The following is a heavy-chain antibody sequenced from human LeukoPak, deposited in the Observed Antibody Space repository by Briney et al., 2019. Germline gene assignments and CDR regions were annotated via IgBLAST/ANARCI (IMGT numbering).Heavy chain of an antibody. CDR2: INPNSGGT. CDR1: GYIFTTYY. J-gene: IGHJ4*02. Sequence: ASVKVSCKTSGYIFTTYYMHWVRQAPGQGLEWMGWINPNSGGTNNAQKFQGRVTMTRDTSISTAYMELSRLRSDDTAVYYCASPSPDTAMVPFDYWGQGTLVTVSS. D-gene: IGHD5-18*01. CDR3: ASPSPDTAMVPFDY. V-gene: IGHV1-2*02.